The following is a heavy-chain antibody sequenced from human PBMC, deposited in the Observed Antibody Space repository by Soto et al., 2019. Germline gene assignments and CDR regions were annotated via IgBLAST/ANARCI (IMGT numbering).Heavy chain of an antibody. CDR2: IYYNGNT. CDR3: ARELLVTRYLDY. J-gene: IGHJ4*03. Sequence: SETLSLTCTVSGGAVSSGNFYWSWIRQPPGKGLEWIGDIYYNGNTKYNPSLKSRVTISMDKSKNQFSLKVSSVTAADTAVYYCARELLVTRYLDYWGQGTLVTVSS. CDR1: GGAVSSGNFY. V-gene: IGHV4-61*01. D-gene: IGHD6-13*01.